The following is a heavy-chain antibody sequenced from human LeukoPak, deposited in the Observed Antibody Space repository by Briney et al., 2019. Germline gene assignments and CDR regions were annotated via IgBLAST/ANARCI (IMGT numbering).Heavy chain of an antibody. J-gene: IGHJ6*04. V-gene: IGHV1-2*02. CDR1: GYTFTGYY. CDR2: INPNSGGT. CDR3: AFGGRNYHGSGSWDYYYRMDV. D-gene: IGHD3-10*01. Sequence: GASVKVSCKASGYTFTGYYMHWVRQAPGQGLEWMGWINPNSGGTNYAQKFQGRVTMTRDTSISTAYMELSSLRSEDTAVYYCAFGGRNYHGSGSWDYYYRMDVWGKGTTVTISS.